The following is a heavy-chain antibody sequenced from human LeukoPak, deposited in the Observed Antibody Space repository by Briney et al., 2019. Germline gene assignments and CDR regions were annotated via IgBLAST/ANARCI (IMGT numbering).Heavy chain of an antibody. CDR3: AKDQGYYYDSSGYPD. Sequence: GGSLRLSCAASGFTFSSYGMSWVRHAPGKGLEWVSAISGSGGSTYYADSVKGRFTISRDNSKNTLYLQMNSLRAEDTAVYYCAKDQGYYYDSSGYPDWGQGTLVTVSS. CDR1: GFTFSSYG. J-gene: IGHJ4*02. V-gene: IGHV3-23*01. D-gene: IGHD3-22*01. CDR2: ISGSGGST.